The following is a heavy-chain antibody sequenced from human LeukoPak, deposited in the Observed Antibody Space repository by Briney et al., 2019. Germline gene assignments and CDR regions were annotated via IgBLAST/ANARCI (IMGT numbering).Heavy chain of an antibody. CDR2: ISYDGSNK. J-gene: IGHJ6*03. D-gene: IGHD3-22*01. CDR1: GFTFSSYA. CDR3: ARDRYDSSGYHLYYYYYYMDV. Sequence: GRSLRLSCAASGFTFSSYAMHWVRQAPGKGLEWVAVISYDGSNKYYADSVKGRFTISRDNSKNTLYLQMNSLRAEDTAVYYCARDRYDSSGYHLYYYYYYMDVWGKGTTVTVSS. V-gene: IGHV3-30*04.